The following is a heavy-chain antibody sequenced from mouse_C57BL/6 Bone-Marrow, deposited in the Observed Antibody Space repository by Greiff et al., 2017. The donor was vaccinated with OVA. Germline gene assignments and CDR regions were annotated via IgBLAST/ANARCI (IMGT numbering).Heavy chain of an antibody. V-gene: IGHV7-3*01. CDR1: GFTYTDYY. Sequence: EVQLVESGGGLVQPGGSLSLSCAASGFTYTDYYMSWVRQPPGKALEWLGFIRNKANGYTTESSASVKGRFTISRDNSQSILYLQMNALRAEDSATYYCARDRPPDGYYFHWYFDDWGTGTTVTVSS. J-gene: IGHJ1*03. CDR3: ARDRPPDGYYFHWYFDD. CDR2: IRNKANGYTT. D-gene: IGHD2-3*01.